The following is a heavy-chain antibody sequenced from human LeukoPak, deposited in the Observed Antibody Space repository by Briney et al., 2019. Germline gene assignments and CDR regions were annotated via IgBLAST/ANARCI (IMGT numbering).Heavy chain of an antibody. CDR1: GGSISTYY. CDR3: ARGGAARLHFQN. J-gene: IGHJ1*01. CDR2: IYHSGST. D-gene: IGHD6-6*01. Sequence: PPETLSLTCTLSGGSISTYYWNWIRQPPGEGLEWIGYIYHSGSTNYNPSLQSRVTISVDKSKNQFSLDLNSVTAADTAVYYCARGGAARLHFQNWGQGTLVTVSS. V-gene: IGHV4-59*01.